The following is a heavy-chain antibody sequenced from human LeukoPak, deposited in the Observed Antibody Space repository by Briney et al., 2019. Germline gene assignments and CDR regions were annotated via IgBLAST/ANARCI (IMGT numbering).Heavy chain of an antibody. CDR2: ISGSGGST. J-gene: IGHJ4*02. CDR1: GFTFSSYA. V-gene: IGHV3-23*01. Sequence: PGGSLRLSCAASGFTFSSYAMSWVRQAPGKGLEWVSAISGSGGSTYYADSVKGRFTISRDNSKNTLYLQMNSLRDEDTAVYYCARDLGYCSGGSCYDGGTFDYWGQGTLVTVSS. CDR3: ARDLGYCSGGSCYDGGTFDY. D-gene: IGHD2-15*01.